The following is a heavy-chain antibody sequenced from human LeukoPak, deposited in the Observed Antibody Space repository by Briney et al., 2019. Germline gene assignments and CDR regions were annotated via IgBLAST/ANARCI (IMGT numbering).Heavy chain of an antibody. J-gene: IGHJ4*02. CDR3: ATHLFLTTVTTFDY. D-gene: IGHD4-17*01. Sequence: PSETLSLTCTVSGGSISSYYWSWIRQPPGKGLEWIGYIYYSGSTNYNPSLKSRVTMAVDTSKNQFSLKLSSVTAADTAVYYCATHLFLTTVTTFDYWGQGTLVTVSS. CDR2: IYYSGST. V-gene: IGHV4-59*12. CDR1: GGSISSYY.